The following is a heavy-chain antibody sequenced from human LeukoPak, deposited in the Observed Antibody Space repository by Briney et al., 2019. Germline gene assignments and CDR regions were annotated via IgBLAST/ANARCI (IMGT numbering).Heavy chain of an antibody. CDR3: AKVIYPIFGVVTLFDY. CDR1: GFTFSRYA. D-gene: IGHD3-3*01. CDR2: ISGSGGST. Sequence: GGSLRLSCAASGFTFSRYAMSWVRQAPGKGLEWVSAISGSGGSTYYADSVKGRFTISRDNSKNTLYLQMNSLRAEATAVYYCAKVIYPIFGVVTLFDYWGQGTLDTVSS. J-gene: IGHJ4*02. V-gene: IGHV3-23*01.